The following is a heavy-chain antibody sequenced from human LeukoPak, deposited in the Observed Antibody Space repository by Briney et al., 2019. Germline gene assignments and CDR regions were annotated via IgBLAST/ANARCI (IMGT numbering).Heavy chain of an antibody. CDR3: AKVGTVHDSFDF. V-gene: IGHV3-30*02. CDR1: GFTFSTYA. Sequence: GGSLRLSCAASGFTFSTYAMHWVRQAPGKGLEWVTFIRYDGTNKYYADSVKGRFTISRDNSKNTLYLQMNSLRAEDTAVYYCAKVGTVHDSFDFWGQGTMVTVSS. CDR2: IRYDGTNK. D-gene: IGHD1-7*01. J-gene: IGHJ3*01.